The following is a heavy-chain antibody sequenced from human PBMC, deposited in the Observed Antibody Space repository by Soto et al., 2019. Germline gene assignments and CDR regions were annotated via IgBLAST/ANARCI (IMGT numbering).Heavy chain of an antibody. CDR2: IYYSGST. Sequence: SETLSLTCTVSGGSISSYYWSWIRQPPGKGLEWIGYIYYSGSTNYNPSLKSRVTISVDTSKNQFSLKLSSVTAADTAVYYCARGGLQPWDYYFDYWGQGTLVTVSS. CDR3: ARGGLQPWDYYFDY. D-gene: IGHD1-1*01. V-gene: IGHV4-59*01. CDR1: GGSISSYY. J-gene: IGHJ4*02.